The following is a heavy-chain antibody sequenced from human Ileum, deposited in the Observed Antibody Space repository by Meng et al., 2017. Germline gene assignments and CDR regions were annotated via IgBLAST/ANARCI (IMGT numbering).Heavy chain of an antibody. J-gene: IGHJ4*02. CDR2: IYDSGST. D-gene: IGHD4/OR15-4a*01. Sequence: QVQLQESGPGLVRPSAPLSLTCTVSGGSVSSGPYYWTWLRQPPGKGLEWVGYIYDSGSTNYSPSLKSRVTISVDTSKNQFSLKLNSVTAADTAVYYCSRGVMTIADDWGQGTLVTVSS. CDR3: SRGVMTIADD. CDR1: GGSVSSGPYY. V-gene: IGHV4-61*01.